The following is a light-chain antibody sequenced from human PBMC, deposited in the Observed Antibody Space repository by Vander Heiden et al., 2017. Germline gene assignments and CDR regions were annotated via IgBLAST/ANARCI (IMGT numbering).Light chain of an antibody. Sequence: QSALTQPAAVSGSPGQSITLSCTGTSSDVGGYNYVSWYQQHPGKAPKLMIYDCINRPSGVSNRFSGSKSGNTASLTISGLQAEDEADYYCSSYTSSSSHWVFGGGTKLTVL. CDR3: SSYTSSSSHWV. CDR2: DCI. J-gene: IGLJ3*02. CDR1: SSDVGGYNY. V-gene: IGLV2-14*01.